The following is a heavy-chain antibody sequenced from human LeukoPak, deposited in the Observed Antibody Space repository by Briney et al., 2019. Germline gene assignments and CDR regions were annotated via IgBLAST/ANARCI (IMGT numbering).Heavy chain of an antibody. CDR3: AKDLYSNYGPADY. D-gene: IGHD4-11*01. CDR2: INGGGVNT. J-gene: IGHJ4*02. V-gene: IGHV3-23*01. Sequence: GGSLRLSCAASGFTFSSYAMSWVRQAPGKGLEWVSTINGGGVNTHYADSVGGRFTISRDNSKNTLFLQMNSLRDEDTAVYYCAKDLYSNYGPADYWGQGNLVTVSP. CDR1: GFTFSSYA.